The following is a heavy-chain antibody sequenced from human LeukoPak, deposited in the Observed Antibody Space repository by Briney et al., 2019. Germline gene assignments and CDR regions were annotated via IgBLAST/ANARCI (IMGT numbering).Heavy chain of an antibody. CDR2: IYSSGST. D-gene: IGHD2-2*01. J-gene: IGHJ4*02. CDR3: AKEGCTNILDY. V-gene: IGHV4-59*01. CDR1: GGSISNYY. Sequence: PSETLSLTCTVSGGSISNYYWSWIRQPPGKGLEWIGYIYSSGSTNYNPSLKSRVTISVDTSKNQFSLKLSSVTAADTAVYYCAKEGCTNILDYWGQGTLVTVSS.